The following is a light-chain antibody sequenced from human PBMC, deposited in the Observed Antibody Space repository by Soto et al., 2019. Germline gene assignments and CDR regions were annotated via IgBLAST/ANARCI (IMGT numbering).Light chain of an antibody. CDR2: GAS. V-gene: IGKV3-20*01. Sequence: EIVLPQSPGTLPLSPGERATLSCRASQSVSSSYLAWYQQKPGQAPRLLIYGASSRATGIPDRFSGSGSGTDFTLTISRLEPEDFAVYYCQQYGSSPTFGGGTKVEIK. J-gene: IGKJ4*01. CDR3: QQYGSSPT. CDR1: QSVSSSY.